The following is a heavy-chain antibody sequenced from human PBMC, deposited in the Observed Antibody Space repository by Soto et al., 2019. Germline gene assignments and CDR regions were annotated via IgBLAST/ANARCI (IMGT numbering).Heavy chain of an antibody. CDR3: ARDTTGILDY. D-gene: IGHD1-1*01. CDR2: IKKDGSGS. Sequence: GGSLRLSCAASGFNFDNYYMAWVRQAPGKGLEWVANIKKDGSGSNYVDSLKGRFTISRDNAKNSLYLQMNNLRAEDSGVYFCARDTTGILDYWGQGTLVTGSS. J-gene: IGHJ4*02. CDR1: GFNFDNYY. V-gene: IGHV3-7*01.